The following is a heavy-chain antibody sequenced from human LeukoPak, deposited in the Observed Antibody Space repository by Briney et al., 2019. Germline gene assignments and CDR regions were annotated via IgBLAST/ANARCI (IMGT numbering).Heavy chain of an antibody. J-gene: IGHJ3*01. V-gene: IGHV1-18*01. CDR1: GYTFTSYG. CDR3: ARERQTGAFDF. CDR2: ISAYNGNT. Sequence: ASVKVSCKASGYTFTSYGISWVRQAPGQGLEWMGWISAYNGNTNYAQKLQGRVTMTRDTSTSTVYMELSSLRSEDTAVYYCARERQTGAFDFWGQGTMVTVSS.